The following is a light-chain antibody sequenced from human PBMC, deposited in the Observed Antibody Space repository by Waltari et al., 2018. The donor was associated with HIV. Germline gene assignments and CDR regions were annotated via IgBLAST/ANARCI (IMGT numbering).Light chain of an antibody. Sequence: QSVLTQPPSASGTPGQRVTISCSGSSSNIGSYYVYWYQQLPGTAPKLLIYRNKRRPCGVPYRSSGSKSGTAASLAISGLRAEDEADYYCAAWAESLRAVVVGGGTKLTVL. CDR1: SSNIGSYY. CDR2: RNK. J-gene: IGLJ2*01. CDR3: AAWAESLRAVV. V-gene: IGLV1-47*01.